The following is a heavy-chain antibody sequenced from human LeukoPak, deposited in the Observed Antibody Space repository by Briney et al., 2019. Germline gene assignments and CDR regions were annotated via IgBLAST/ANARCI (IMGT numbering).Heavy chain of an antibody. CDR3: AKDRSGVAAKYYFDY. Sequence: GGSLRLSCAASGFTISNYAMSWVRQAPGKGLEWVSAISGSGGSTYYADSVKGRFTISRDNSKNTLYLQMNSLRAEDTAVYYCAKDRSGVAAKYYFDYWGQGTLVTVSS. CDR1: GFTISNYA. D-gene: IGHD2-15*01. CDR2: ISGSGGST. V-gene: IGHV3-23*01. J-gene: IGHJ4*02.